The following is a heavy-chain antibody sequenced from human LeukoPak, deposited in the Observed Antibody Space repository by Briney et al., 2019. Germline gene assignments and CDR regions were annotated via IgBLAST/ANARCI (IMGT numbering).Heavy chain of an antibody. Sequence: SVKVSCKASGGTFSSYAISWVRRAPGQGLEWMGGIIPIFGTANYAQKFQGRVTITTDESTSTAYMELSSLRSEDTAVYYCARGAIMTTVTTWYFDYWGQGTLVTVSS. V-gene: IGHV1-69*05. CDR1: GGTFSSYA. CDR2: IIPIFGTA. CDR3: ARGAIMTTVTTWYFDY. J-gene: IGHJ4*02. D-gene: IGHD4-11*01.